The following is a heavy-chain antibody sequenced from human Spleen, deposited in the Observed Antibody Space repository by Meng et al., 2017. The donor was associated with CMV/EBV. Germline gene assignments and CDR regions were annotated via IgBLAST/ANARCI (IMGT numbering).Heavy chain of an antibody. V-gene: IGHV4-4*02. J-gene: IGHJ4*02. CDR1: GGSISSSHW. CDR2: IYHTGST. D-gene: IGHD3-22*01. CDR3: ASEYYYDSSGYAY. Sequence: AVSGGSISSSHWWSWVRQPPGKGLEWIGQIYHTGSTNYDPSLKSRVTISVDTSKNQFSLKLSSVTAADTAVYYCASEYYYDSSGYAYWGQGTLVTVSS.